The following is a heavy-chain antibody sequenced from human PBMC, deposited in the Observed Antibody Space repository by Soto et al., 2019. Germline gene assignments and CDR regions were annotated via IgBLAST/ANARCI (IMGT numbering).Heavy chain of an antibody. Sequence: EVQLVESGGDLVQPGGSLRLSCAASGFNFRDAWMKWVRQAPGRGLEWIGRIKSEGSGGSTDYAEPLKGRITISRDDSKNILYLQMNSLKTEDTAVYFCVSYRDTSNRRFDYWGQGTLLTVSA. D-gene: IGHD4-17*01. CDR3: VSYRDTSNRRFDY. J-gene: IGHJ4*02. CDR2: IKSEGSGGST. V-gene: IGHV3-15*01. CDR1: GFNFRDAW.